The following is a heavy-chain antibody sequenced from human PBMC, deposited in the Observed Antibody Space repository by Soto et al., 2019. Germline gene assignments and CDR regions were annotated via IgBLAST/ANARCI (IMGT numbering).Heavy chain of an antibody. CDR2: IYSGGST. CDR3: ARGQYYYYMDV. Sequence: GGSLRLSCAASGFTVSSNYMSWVRQAPGKGLEWVSVIYSGGSTYYTDSVKGRFTISRDNSKNTLYLQMNSLRAEDTAVYYCARGQYYYYMDVWGKGTTVTVSS. J-gene: IGHJ6*03. V-gene: IGHV3-66*01. CDR1: GFTVSSNY.